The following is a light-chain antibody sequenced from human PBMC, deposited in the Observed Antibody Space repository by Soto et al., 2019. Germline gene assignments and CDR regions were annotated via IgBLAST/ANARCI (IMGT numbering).Light chain of an antibody. V-gene: IGKV3-15*01. CDR2: DAS. Sequence: ILMTQSPATLSVSPGERATLSCRASQSVSNNLAWYQQKPGQAPRILIYDASTRAAGIPARFSGSGSETEFTLTISGLQAEDFAVYYCQQYNNWPPWTFGQGTKVEIK. J-gene: IGKJ1*01. CDR3: QQYNNWPPWT. CDR1: QSVSNN.